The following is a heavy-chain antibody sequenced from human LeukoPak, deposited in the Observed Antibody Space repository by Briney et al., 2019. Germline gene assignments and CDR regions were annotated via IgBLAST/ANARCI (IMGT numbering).Heavy chain of an antibody. CDR2: INHSGST. D-gene: IGHD6-13*01. CDR3: ARRRKLAAAEGVDY. Sequence: SETLSLTCAVYGGSFSGYYWSWIRQPPGKGLEWIGEINHSGSTNYNPSLKSRVTISVDTSKNQFSLKLSSVTAADTAVYYCARRRKLAAAEGVDYWGQGTLVTVSS. CDR1: GGSFSGYY. V-gene: IGHV4-34*01. J-gene: IGHJ4*02.